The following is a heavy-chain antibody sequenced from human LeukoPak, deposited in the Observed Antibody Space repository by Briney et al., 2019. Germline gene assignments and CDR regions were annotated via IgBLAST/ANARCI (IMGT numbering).Heavy chain of an antibody. Sequence: PGGSLRLSCAASGFTFSSYAMHWVRQAPGKGLEWVAVISYDGSNKYYADSVKGRFTISRDNAKNTLYLQMNSLRAEDTAVYYCARVSSSSWYVLFDYWGQGTLVTVSS. CDR1: GFTFSSYA. V-gene: IGHV3-30-3*01. D-gene: IGHD6-13*01. J-gene: IGHJ4*02. CDR3: ARVSSSSWYVLFDY. CDR2: ISYDGSNK.